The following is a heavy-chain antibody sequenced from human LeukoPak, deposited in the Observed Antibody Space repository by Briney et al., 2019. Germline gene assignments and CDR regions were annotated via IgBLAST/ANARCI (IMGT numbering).Heavy chain of an antibody. CDR2: INHSGGT. V-gene: IGHV4-34*01. D-gene: IGHD6-13*01. CDR3: ARGPATYSSSPGIDY. J-gene: IGHJ4*02. Sequence: SETLSLTCAVYGGSFSGYYWSWIRQPPGKGLEWIGEINHSGGTNYNPSLKSRVTISLDTSKNQFSPKLSSVTAADTAVYYCARGPATYSSSPGIDYWGQGTLVTVSS. CDR1: GGSFSGYY.